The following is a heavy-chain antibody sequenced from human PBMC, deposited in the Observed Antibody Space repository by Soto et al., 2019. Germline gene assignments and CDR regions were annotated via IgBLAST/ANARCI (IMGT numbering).Heavy chain of an antibody. V-gene: IGHV3-15*07. Sequence: GSLRLSCAASGFTFSNAWMNWVRQAPGKGLEWVGRIKSKTDGGTTDYAAPVKGRFTISRDDSKNTLYLQMNSLKTEDTAVYYCTTAPSMVRGRSYVMAVWGQGTTVTVSS. CDR1: GFTFSNAW. CDR2: IKSKTDGGTT. D-gene: IGHD3-10*01. J-gene: IGHJ6*02. CDR3: TTAPSMVRGRSYVMAV.